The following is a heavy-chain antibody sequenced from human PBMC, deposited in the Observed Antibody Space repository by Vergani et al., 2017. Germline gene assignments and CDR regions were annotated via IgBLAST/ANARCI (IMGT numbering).Heavy chain of an antibody. J-gene: IGHJ4*02. Sequence: EVQLLESGGGLVQPGGSLRLPCAASGFTFSSYAMSWVRQAPGKGLEWVSAISGSGGSTYYADSVKGRFTISRDNSKNTLYPQMNSLRAEDTAVYYCAKDHRSSVYYDSSGYYLDYWGQGTLVTVSS. CDR1: GFTFSSYA. CDR2: ISGSGGST. D-gene: IGHD3-22*01. CDR3: AKDHRSSVYYDSSGYYLDY. V-gene: IGHV3-23*01.